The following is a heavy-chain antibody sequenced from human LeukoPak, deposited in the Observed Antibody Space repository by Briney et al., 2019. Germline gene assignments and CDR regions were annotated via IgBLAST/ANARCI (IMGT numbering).Heavy chain of an antibody. CDR1: GFTVSSNY. D-gene: IGHD4/OR15-4a*01. V-gene: IGHV3-53*01. J-gene: IGHJ4*02. CDR3: AKDLYGDNPGLFDY. Sequence: GGSLRLSCAASGFTVSSNYMSWVRQAPGKGLEWVSVIYSGGSTYYADSVKGRFTISRDNSKNTLYLQMNSLRAEDTAVYYCAKDLYGDNPGLFDYWGQGTLVTVSS. CDR2: IYSGGST.